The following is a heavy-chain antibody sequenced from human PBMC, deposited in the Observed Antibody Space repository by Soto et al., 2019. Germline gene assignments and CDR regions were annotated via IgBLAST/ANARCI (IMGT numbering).Heavy chain of an antibody. CDR1: AFTFSSYG. D-gene: IGHD1-26*01. V-gene: IGHV3-30*18. CDR2: ISYDGSNK. CDR3: AKGDSGSYYGAFDI. Sequence: QVQLLESGGGVVQPGRSLRLSCAASAFTFSSYGMHGVRQAPGKGLEWVAVISYDGSNKYYVDSVKGRFTISRDNSKNTLYLQMNSLRAEDTAVYYCAKGDSGSYYGAFDIWGQGTMVTVSS. J-gene: IGHJ3*02.